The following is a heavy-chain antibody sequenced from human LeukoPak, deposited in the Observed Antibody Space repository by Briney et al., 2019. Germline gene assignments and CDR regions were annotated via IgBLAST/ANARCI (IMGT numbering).Heavy chain of an antibody. Sequence: PGGSLRLSCAASGFTFSSYGMHWVRQAPGKGLEWVAVISYDGSNKYYADSVKGRFTISRDNSKNTLYLRMNSLRAEDTAVYYCAKGDGYNAFDYWGQGTLVTVS. CDR1: GFTFSSYG. D-gene: IGHD5-24*01. CDR2: ISYDGSNK. V-gene: IGHV3-30*18. J-gene: IGHJ4*02. CDR3: AKGDGYNAFDY.